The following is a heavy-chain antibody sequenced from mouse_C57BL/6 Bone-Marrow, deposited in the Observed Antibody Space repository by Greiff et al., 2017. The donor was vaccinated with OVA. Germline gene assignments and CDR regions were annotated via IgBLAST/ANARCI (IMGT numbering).Heavy chain of an antibody. CDR1: GFTFSDYG. CDR2: ISSGSSTI. V-gene: IGHV5-17*01. CDR3: ARGRRIDY. Sequence: EVQLVESGGGLVKPGGSLKLSCAASGFTFSDYGMHWVRQAPEKGLEWVAYISSGSSTIYYADTVQGRFTISRDNAKNTLFLQMTSLRSEDTAMYYCARGRRIDYWGQGTTLTVSS. J-gene: IGHJ2*01.